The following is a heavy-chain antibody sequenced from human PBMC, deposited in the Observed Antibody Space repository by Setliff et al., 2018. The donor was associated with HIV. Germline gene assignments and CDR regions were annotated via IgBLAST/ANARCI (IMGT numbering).Heavy chain of an antibody. CDR2: ISSSSSYI. D-gene: IGHD3-9*01. CDR1: GFTFSSYS. J-gene: IGHJ3*02. Sequence: GSLRLSCAASGFTFSSYSMNWVRQAPGKGLEWVSSISSSSSYIYYADSLKGRFTISRDNAKNSLYLQMNSLRAEDTAVYYCARDLGTDYNILTGYYSSRAFDIWGQGTMVTVSS. V-gene: IGHV3-21*01. CDR3: ARDLGTDYNILTGYYSSRAFDI.